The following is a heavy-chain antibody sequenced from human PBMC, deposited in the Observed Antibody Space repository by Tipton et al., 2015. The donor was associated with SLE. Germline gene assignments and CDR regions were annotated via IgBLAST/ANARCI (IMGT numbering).Heavy chain of an antibody. D-gene: IGHD6-13*01. J-gene: IGHJ6*02. CDR2: IYYSGST. Sequence: TLSLPCTVSGGSISSYYWSWIRQPPGKGLEWIGYIYYSGSTNYNPSLKSRVTISVDTSKNQFSLKLSSVTAADTAVYYCARQGQQLVRPYYYGMDVWGQGTTVTVSS. CDR3: ARQGQQLVRPYYYGMDV. V-gene: IGHV4-59*08. CDR1: GGSISSYY.